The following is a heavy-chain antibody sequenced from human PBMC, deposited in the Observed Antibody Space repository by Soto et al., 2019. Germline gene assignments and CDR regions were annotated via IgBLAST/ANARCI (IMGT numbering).Heavy chain of an antibody. CDR3: ARGPAVAAQP. V-gene: IGHV4-30-2*01. J-gene: IGHJ5*02. Sequence: QLQLQESGSGLVKPSQTLSLTCAVSGGSISSGGYSWSWIRQPPGKGLEWIGYMYHSGSTYYNPSLKRRVTISVDRSRNQCALKLSPVPAADTAVDYWARGPAVAAQPWGQGTLVTVSS. D-gene: IGHD2-15*01. CDR2: MYHSGST. CDR1: GGSISSGGYS.